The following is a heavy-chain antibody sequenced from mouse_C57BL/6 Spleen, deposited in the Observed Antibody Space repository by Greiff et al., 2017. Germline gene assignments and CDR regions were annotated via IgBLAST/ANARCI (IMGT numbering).Heavy chain of an antibody. Sequence: VQLQQSGTVLARPGASVKMSCKTSGYTFTSYWMHWVKQRPGQGLEWIGAIYPGNSDPSYNQKFKGKAKLTAATSASTAYMELSSLTNEDSAVYYCTGDYGAYWGQGTLVTVSA. CDR1: GYTFTSYW. CDR3: TGDYGAY. CDR2: IYPGNSDP. J-gene: IGHJ3*01. D-gene: IGHD2-4*01. V-gene: IGHV1-5*01.